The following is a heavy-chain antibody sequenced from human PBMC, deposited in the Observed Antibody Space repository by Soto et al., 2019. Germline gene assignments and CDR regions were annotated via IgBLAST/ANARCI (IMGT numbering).Heavy chain of an antibody. J-gene: IGHJ5*01. CDR3: ARGSVSSWYFWFDS. Sequence: SETLSLTCTVSGGSISSYYWSWIRQPPGKGLEWIGYIYYSGSTNYNPSLKSRVTISVDTSKNQFSLKLSSVTAADTAVYYCARGSVSSWYFWFDSWGQGTLVTVSS. CDR1: GGSISSYY. CDR2: IYYSGST. V-gene: IGHV4-59*01. D-gene: IGHD6-13*01.